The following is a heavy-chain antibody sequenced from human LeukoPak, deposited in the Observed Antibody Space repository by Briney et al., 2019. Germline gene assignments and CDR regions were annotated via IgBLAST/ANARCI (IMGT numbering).Heavy chain of an antibody. CDR1: GFTFSTYA. CDR3: ARGNDFWSGSPWVDYH. Sequence: GRSLRLSCAASGFTFSTYAMHWVRQAPGKGLEWVAVISYDGSNKYYADSVKGRFTISRDNSKNTLYLEMNSLRAEDTAVYYCARGNDFWSGSPWVDYHWGQGTLVTVSS. J-gene: IGHJ5*02. V-gene: IGHV3-30-3*01. D-gene: IGHD3-3*01. CDR2: ISYDGSNK.